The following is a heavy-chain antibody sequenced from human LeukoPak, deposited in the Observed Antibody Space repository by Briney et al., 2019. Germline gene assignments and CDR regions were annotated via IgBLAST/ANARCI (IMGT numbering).Heavy chain of an antibody. Sequence: SVKVSCKASGGTFSSYAISWVRQAPGQGLEWMGRIIPIFGIANYAQKFQGRVTITADKSTSAAYMELSSLRSEDTAVYYCAREVRDGYNPYFDYWGQGTLVTVSS. V-gene: IGHV1-69*04. D-gene: IGHD5-24*01. CDR3: AREVRDGYNPYFDY. CDR1: GGTFSSYA. CDR2: IIPIFGIA. J-gene: IGHJ4*02.